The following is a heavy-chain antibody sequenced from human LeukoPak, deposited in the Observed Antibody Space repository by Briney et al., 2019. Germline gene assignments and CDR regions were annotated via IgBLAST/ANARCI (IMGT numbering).Heavy chain of an antibody. CDR2: FIPVFGTT. D-gene: IGHD2-21*02. V-gene: IGHV1-69*13. Sequence: SVKVSCKASGYIFSNFFSSYGITWVRQAPGQGLEWMGGFIPVFGTTKIAQKFQGRMTFNADESTDTTYMELSGLTSEDTAVYYCARVRRDAVVVTATPGSYYFDYWGQGTLVIVS. CDR3: ARVRRDAVVVTATPGSYYFDY. J-gene: IGHJ4*02. CDR1: GYIFSNFFSSYG.